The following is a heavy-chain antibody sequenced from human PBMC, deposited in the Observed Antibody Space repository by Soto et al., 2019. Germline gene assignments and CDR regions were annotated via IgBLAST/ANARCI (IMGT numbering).Heavy chain of an antibody. V-gene: IGHV4-4*02. CDR3: ARGGGLRDTDYYYMDV. CDR2: IYHSGST. CDR1: SGSISSSNW. Sequence: SETLSLTCAVSSGSISSSNWWSWVRQPPGKGLEWIGEIYHSGSTNYNPSLKSRVTISVDKSKNQFSLKLSSVTAADTAVYYCARGGGLRDTDYYYMDVWGKGTTVTVSS. J-gene: IGHJ6*03. D-gene: IGHD5-12*01.